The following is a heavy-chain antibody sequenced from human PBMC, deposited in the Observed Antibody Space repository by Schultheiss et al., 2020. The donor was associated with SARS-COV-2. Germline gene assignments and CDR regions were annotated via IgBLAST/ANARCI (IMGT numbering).Heavy chain of an antibody. V-gene: IGHV3-69-1*01. D-gene: IGHD3-22*01. CDR3: AKYRTVIPYFDY. J-gene: IGHJ4*02. CDR1: GFTFSDYY. CDR2: ISTSRTI. Sequence: GESLKISCAASGFTFSDYYMSWIRQAPGKGLEWVSCISTSRTIYYADSVKGRFTISRDNSKNTLYLQMNSLRAEDTAVYYCAKYRTVIPYFDYWGQGTLVTVSS.